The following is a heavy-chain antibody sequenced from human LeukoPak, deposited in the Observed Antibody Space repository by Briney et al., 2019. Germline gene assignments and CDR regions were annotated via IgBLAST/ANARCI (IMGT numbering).Heavy chain of an antibody. V-gene: IGHV3-23*01. J-gene: IGHJ4*02. CDR1: GFTFSSYM. CDR3: ARYCSGSICYSGVDY. Sequence: GGSLRLSCAASGFTFSSYMMTWVRQAPGKGLEWVSTISSDGGSTYYADSVKGRFTISRDNSKNTLYLQMSSLRAEDTAVCYCARYCSGSICYSGVDYWGQGTLVPVSS. CDR2: ISSDGGST. D-gene: IGHD2-15*01.